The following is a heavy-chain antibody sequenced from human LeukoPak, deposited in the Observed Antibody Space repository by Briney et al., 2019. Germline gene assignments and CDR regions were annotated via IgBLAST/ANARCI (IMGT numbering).Heavy chain of an antibody. CDR1: GYTFTGYY. J-gene: IGHJ4*02. CDR2: INPNSGGT. D-gene: IGHD3-10*01. V-gene: IGHV1-2*02. CDR3: ARDLGGITMVRGIMRDY. Sequence: GASVKVSCKASGYTFTGYYMHWVRQAPGQGLEWMGWINPNSGGTNYAQKFQGRVTMTRDTSISTAYMELSRLRSDDTAVYYCARDLGGITMVRGIMRDYWGQGTLVTVSS.